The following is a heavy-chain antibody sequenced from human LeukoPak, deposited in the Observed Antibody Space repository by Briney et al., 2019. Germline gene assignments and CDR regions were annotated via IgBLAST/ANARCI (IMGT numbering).Heavy chain of an antibody. CDR3: ARGVPISSAWYYFDS. CDR2: VYISGSI. CDR1: ADSIRSYY. Sequence: AETLALTYTVSADSIRSYYWSWIRQPAGKRLERIGRVYISGSINYNPSLKSRVTMSLDTSKNQFSLKLTSVTAADTAVYYCARGVPISSAWYYFDSWGQGTLVTVSS. V-gene: IGHV4-4*07. J-gene: IGHJ4*02. D-gene: IGHD6-19*01.